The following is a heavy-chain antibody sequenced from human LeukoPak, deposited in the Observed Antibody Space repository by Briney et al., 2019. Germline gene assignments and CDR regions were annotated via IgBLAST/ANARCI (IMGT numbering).Heavy chain of an antibody. D-gene: IGHD6-13*01. CDR2: IKQDGSEK. CDR1: GFTFSSYW. J-gene: IGHJ6*02. V-gene: IGHV3-7*01. CDR3: ARDSSRWYWSREHYGMDV. Sequence: GGSLRLSCAASGFTFSSYWMSWVRQAPGKGLEWVANIKQDGSEKYYVDSVKGRFTISRDNAKNSLYLQMNSLRAEDTAVYYCARDSSRWYWSREHYGMDVWGQGTTVTVSS.